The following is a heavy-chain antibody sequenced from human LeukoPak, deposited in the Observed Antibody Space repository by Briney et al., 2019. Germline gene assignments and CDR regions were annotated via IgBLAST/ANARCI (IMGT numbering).Heavy chain of an antibody. CDR3: ASAGTYGPNDDLSGSYFDY. CDR2: ISGSGGST. CDR1: GFTFSSYA. Sequence: GGSLRLSCAASGFTFSSYAMSWVRQAPGKGLEWVSAISGSGGSTYYADSVKGRFTISRDNSKNTLYLQMNSLRAEDTAVYYCASAGTYGPNDDLSGSYFDYWGQGTLVTVSS. J-gene: IGHJ4*02. V-gene: IGHV3-23*01. D-gene: IGHD1-26*01.